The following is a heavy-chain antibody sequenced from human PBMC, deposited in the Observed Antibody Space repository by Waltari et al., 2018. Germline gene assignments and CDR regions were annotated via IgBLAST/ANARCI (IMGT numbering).Heavy chain of an antibody. J-gene: IGHJ4*02. CDR2: IKSKTDGGTT. Sequence: EVQLVESGGGLVKPGGSLRLSCAASGFTFSNAWMNWVRQAPGKGLEWVGRIKSKTDGGTTDYAAPVKGRFTISRDDSKNTLYLQMNSLKTEDTAVYYCTTDEVGLELYYFDYWGQGTLVTVSS. V-gene: IGHV3-15*07. D-gene: IGHD1-7*01. CDR1: GFTFSNAW. CDR3: TTDEVGLELYYFDY.